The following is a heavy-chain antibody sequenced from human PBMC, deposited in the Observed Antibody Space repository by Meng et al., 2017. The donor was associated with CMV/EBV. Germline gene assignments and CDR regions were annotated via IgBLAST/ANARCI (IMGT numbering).Heavy chain of an antibody. V-gene: IGHV1-69*05. CDR3: ASGLGKGHHYGISAERFGELLSLGY. CDR1: GYTFTSYD. D-gene: IGHD3-10*01. J-gene: IGHJ4*02. CDR2: IIPIFGTA. Sequence: SVKVSCKASGYTFTSYDINWVRQAPGQGLEWMGGIIPIFGTANYAQKFQGRVTITTDESTSTAYMELSSLRSEDTAVYYCASGLGKGHHYGISAERFGELLSLGYWGQGTLVTVSS.